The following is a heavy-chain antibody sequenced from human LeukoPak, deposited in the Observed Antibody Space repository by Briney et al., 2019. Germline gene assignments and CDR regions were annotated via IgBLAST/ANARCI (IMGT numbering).Heavy chain of an antibody. V-gene: IGHV4-59*01. J-gene: IGHJ3*02. CDR2: IHYSGST. D-gene: IGHD2-2*01. CDR1: GGSISSYY. CDR3: ARDHQGGAFDI. Sequence: SETLSLTCTVSGGSISSYYWSWIRQPPGKGLEWIGYIHYSGSTNYKSSLKSRVTISVDTSKNQFSLKLSSVTAADTAVYYCARDHQGGAFDIWGQGTMVTVSS.